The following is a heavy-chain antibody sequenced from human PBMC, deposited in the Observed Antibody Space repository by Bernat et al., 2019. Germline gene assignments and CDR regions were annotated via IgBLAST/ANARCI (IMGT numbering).Heavy chain of an antibody. Sequence: EVQLLESGGGLVQPGGSLRLSCAASGFTFSSYAMSWVRQAPGKGLEWVSAISVSGGSTYYADSVKGRFTISRDNSKNTLYLQMNSLRAEDTAVYYCAKDGRIAARRADYFDYWGQGTLVTVSS. J-gene: IGHJ4*02. CDR1: GFTFSSYA. D-gene: IGHD6-6*01. V-gene: IGHV3-23*01. CDR3: AKDGRIAARRADYFDY. CDR2: ISVSGGST.